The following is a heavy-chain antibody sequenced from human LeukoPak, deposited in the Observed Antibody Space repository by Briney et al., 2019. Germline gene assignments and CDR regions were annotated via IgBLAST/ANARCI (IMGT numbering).Heavy chain of an antibody. CDR1: GGAFISYY. Sequence: SETLSLTCAVYGGAFISYYCSWIRQPPGKGLEGIGESNHSGSTNYNPSLKSRVTISVDTSKNQFSLKLSSVTAADTAVYYCARGSWAAAAHFDYWGQGTLVTVSS. CDR3: ARGSWAAAAHFDY. D-gene: IGHD6-13*01. V-gene: IGHV4-34*01. CDR2: SNHSGST. J-gene: IGHJ4*02.